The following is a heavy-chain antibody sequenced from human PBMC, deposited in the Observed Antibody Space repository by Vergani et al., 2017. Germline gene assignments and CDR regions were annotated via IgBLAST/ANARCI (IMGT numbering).Heavy chain of an antibody. D-gene: IGHD5-18*01. CDR1: GFMFNSYG. CDR2: IHYDSSDT. J-gene: IGHJ6*02. V-gene: IGHV3-30*02. Sequence: VQLVESGGGLVKPGGSLRLSCAASGFMFNSYGMHWVRQAPGKGLEWVAFIHYDSSDTHYLDSVKGRFTISRDNSKSTLYLQMSSLRAEDTGVYYCAKAETALITDYYYGMDVWGQGTTVIVS. CDR3: AKAETALITDYYYGMDV.